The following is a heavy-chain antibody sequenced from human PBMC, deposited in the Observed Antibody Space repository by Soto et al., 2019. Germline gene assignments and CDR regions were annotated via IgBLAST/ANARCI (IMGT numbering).Heavy chain of an antibody. J-gene: IGHJ4*02. V-gene: IGHV1-69*04. Sequence: SVKVSCKASGYTFTSYGISWVRQAPGQGLEWMGRIIPIHGIANYAQKFQGRVTITADKSTSTAYMELSSLRSEDTAVYYCARVLFGVRSGYESPLDYWGQGTLVTVSS. CDR1: GYTFTSYG. CDR2: IIPIHGIA. CDR3: ARVLFGVRSGYESPLDY. D-gene: IGHD5-12*01.